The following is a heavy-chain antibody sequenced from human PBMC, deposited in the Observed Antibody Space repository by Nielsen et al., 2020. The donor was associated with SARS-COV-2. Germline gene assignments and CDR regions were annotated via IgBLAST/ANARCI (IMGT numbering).Heavy chain of an antibody. Sequence: GESLKISCAASGFIVSNNYMSWVRQAPGKGLEWVSVKYSAGTTYYADSVKGRFTISRHSSENSLYLQMNSLRAEDTALYYCARGGCCSSCGCYNAFDVGGEGTVVLVSS. D-gene: IGHD2-2*01. CDR2: KYSAGTT. J-gene: IGHJ3*01. V-gene: IGHV3-53*04. CDR3: ARGGCCSSCGCYNAFDV. CDR1: GFIVSNNY.